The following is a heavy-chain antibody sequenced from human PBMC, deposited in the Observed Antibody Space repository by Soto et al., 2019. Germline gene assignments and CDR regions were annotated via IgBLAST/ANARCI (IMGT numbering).Heavy chain of an antibody. CDR2: IIPIFGTA. CDR1: VGRFSSYA. J-gene: IGHJ6*02. V-gene: IGHV1-69*13. Sequence: SVKGCCKASVGRFSSYAISWVRQAPGQGLEWMGGIIPIFGTANYAQKFQGRVTITADESTSTAYMELSSLRSEDTAVYYCARIAAAVPPSYYYYGVDVWRQGTTVTSP. D-gene: IGHD6-13*01. CDR3: ARIAAAVPPSYYYYGVDV.